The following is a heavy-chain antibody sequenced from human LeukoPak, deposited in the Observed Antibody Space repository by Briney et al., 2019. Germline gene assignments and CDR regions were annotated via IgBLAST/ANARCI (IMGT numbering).Heavy chain of an antibody. Sequence: SGTLSLTCTVSGGSISSYYWSWIRQPPGEGLKWIGNIYYSGYTTYSPSLRSRVTISVDTSKNQFSLKLSSVTAADTAVYYCARETSQKGAHYMDVWGKGTTITISS. CDR1: GGSISSYY. CDR3: ARETSQKGAHYMDV. V-gene: IGHV4-59*01. CDR2: IYYSGYT. J-gene: IGHJ6*03. D-gene: IGHD3-16*01.